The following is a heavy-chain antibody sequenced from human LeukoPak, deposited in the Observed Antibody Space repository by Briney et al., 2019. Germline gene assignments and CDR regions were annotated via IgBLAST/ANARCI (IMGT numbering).Heavy chain of an antibody. CDR1: GFTVSSNY. J-gene: IGHJ4*02. CDR3: ARAMNSGTDYFDY. D-gene: IGHD3-10*01. CDR2: IYSGGST. V-gene: IGHV3-53*01. Sequence: GGSLRLSCAASGFTVSSNYMCWVRQAPGKGLEWVSVIYSGGSTYYADSVKGRFTNSRDNSKNTLYLQMNSLRAEDTAVYYCARAMNSGTDYFDYWGQGTLVTVSS.